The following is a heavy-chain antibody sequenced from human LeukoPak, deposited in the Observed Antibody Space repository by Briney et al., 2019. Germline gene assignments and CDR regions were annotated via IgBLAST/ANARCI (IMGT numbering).Heavy chain of an antibody. V-gene: IGHV3-23*01. J-gene: IGHJ3*02. CDR1: GFTFRNYA. CDR3: AKAIVLFISGNAFDI. D-gene: IGHD2/OR15-2a*01. CDR2: ISGSATNT. Sequence: GGSLRLSCAASGFTFRNYAMSWVRQAPGKGLEWVSGISGSATNTYYADSVKGRFTISRDNSKNTVYLQMNSLRAEDTAVYYCAKAIVLFISGNAFDIWGQGTMVTVSS.